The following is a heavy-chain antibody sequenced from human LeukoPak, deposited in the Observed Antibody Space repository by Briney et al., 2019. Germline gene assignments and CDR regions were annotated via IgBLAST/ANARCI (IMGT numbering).Heavy chain of an antibody. Sequence: ASVKVSCKASGYTFTSYYIHWVRQAPGQGLEWMGIINPSGGSTSYAQKFQGRVTMTRDTSTRTGYMEMSSLRSEDTAMYYCARDGGGSLGVKWYFDLWGRGTLVTVSS. V-gene: IGHV1-46*01. CDR3: ARDGGGSLGVKWYFDL. J-gene: IGHJ2*01. D-gene: IGHD1-26*01. CDR2: INPSGGST. CDR1: GYTFTSYY.